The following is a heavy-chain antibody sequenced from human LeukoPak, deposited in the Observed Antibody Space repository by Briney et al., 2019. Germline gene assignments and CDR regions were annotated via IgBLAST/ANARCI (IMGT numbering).Heavy chain of an antibody. V-gene: IGHV3-23*01. CDR3: AKEPLWFGPLYYFDY. CDR1: GFTFSSYG. J-gene: IGHJ4*02. D-gene: IGHD3-10*01. Sequence: GGSMRLSCAASGFTFSSYGMSWVRQAPGRGLEWVSAISGSGGSTYYADSVKGRFTITRDNSKNTLYLQMNSLRAEDTAVYYCAKEPLWFGPLYYFDYWGQGTLVTVSS. CDR2: ISGSGGST.